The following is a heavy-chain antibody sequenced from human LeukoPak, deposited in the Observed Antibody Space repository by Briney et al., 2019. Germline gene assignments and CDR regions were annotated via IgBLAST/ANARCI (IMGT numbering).Heavy chain of an antibody. CDR1: GGSVSNYY. CDR2: VYYTGST. Sequence: SETLSLTCSVSGGSVSNYYWSWIRQPPGKGLEWIGYVYYTGSTNYNPSLKSRVTMFEDKSKNQFSLRLYSVTVADTAVYYCAREYYYGSGTSYGMDVWGQGTTVTVSS. CDR3: AREYYYGSGTSYGMDV. D-gene: IGHD3-10*01. J-gene: IGHJ6*02. V-gene: IGHV4-4*08.